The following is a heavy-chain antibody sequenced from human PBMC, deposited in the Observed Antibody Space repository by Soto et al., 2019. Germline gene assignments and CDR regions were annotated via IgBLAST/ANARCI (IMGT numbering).Heavy chain of an antibody. CDR3: ARALGADLGVTSGRFDP. D-gene: IGHD2-21*02. Sequence: QVQLVQSGAEVKKPGASVKVSCKPSGYSFRSYGITWVRQAPGQGLEWMGWISAYNGNTNYAQNLQGRVTMTTDTLTSTAYMELRSLRFDDTVGYYCARALGADLGVTSGRFDPWGQGTLVTVSS. CDR2: ISAYNGNT. CDR1: GYSFRSYG. J-gene: IGHJ5*02. V-gene: IGHV1-18*01.